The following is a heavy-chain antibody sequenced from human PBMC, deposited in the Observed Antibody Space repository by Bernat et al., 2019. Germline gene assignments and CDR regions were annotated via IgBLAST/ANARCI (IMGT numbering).Heavy chain of an antibody. CDR3: AKEGSIAVAVGDFDI. J-gene: IGHJ3*02. CDR1: GFTFDDYA. D-gene: IGHD6-19*01. Sequence: EVQLVESGGGVVQPGGSLRLSCAASGFTFDDYAMHWVRQAPGKGLEWVSLISGDGGSTYYADSVKGRFTISRDNSKNSLYLQMNSLRTEDTALYYCAKEGSIAVAVGDFDIWGQGTMVTVSS. V-gene: IGHV3-43*02. CDR2: ISGDGGST.